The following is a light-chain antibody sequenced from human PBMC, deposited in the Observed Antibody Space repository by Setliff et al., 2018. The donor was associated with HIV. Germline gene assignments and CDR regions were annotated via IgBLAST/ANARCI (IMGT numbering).Light chain of an antibody. V-gene: IGLV2-14*01. CDR1: SSDVGAYNF. CDR2: EVS. Sequence: QSALTQPRSVSGSPGQSVTISCTGTSSDVGAYNFVSWYQQHPGKAPKLMIYEVSNRPSGVSNRFSGSKSGNTASLTISGLQAEDEADYYCSSYTGSTTPYVFGTGTKVTVL. J-gene: IGLJ1*01. CDR3: SSYTGSTTPYV.